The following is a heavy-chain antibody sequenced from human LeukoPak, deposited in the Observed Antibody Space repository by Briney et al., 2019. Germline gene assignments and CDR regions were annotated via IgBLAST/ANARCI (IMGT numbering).Heavy chain of an antibody. CDR1: GGSFSGYY. CDR2: INHSGST. Sequence: SETLSLTCAVYGGSFSGYYWSWIRQPPGKGLEWIGEINHSGSTNYNPSLKSRVTISVDTSKNQFSPKLSSVTAADTAVYYCAREKTAITMVRGVKGGYFDYWGQGTLVTVSS. CDR3: AREKTAITMVRGVKGGYFDY. D-gene: IGHD3-10*01. V-gene: IGHV4-34*01. J-gene: IGHJ4*02.